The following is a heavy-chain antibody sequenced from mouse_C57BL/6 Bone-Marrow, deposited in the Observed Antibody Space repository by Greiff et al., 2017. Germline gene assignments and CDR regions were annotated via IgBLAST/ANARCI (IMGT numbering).Heavy chain of an antibody. V-gene: IGHV1-50*01. CDR1: GYTFTSYW. J-gene: IGHJ1*03. D-gene: IGHD1-1*01. Sequence: QVQLQQPGAELVKPGASVKLSCKASGYTFTSYWMQWVKQRPGQGLEWIGEIDPSDSYTNYNQKFKGKATLTVDTSSSTAYMQLSSLTPEDSAVYYCAREGYYGSIYYWYFDVWGTGTTVTVSS. CDR3: AREGYYGSIYYWYFDV. CDR2: IDPSDSYT.